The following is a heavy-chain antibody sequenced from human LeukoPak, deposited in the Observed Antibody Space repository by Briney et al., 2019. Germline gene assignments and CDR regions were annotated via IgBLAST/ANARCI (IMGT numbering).Heavy chain of an antibody. Sequence: ASVKVSCKASGYTFTAYYIHWVRQAPGQGLEWMGWIDTNTGASKYAQKFQGRVTITRDTSTGTAYMELSSLISGDTALYYCASEAFCAGGSCNVQRVASWGPGTLVTVSS. D-gene: IGHD2-8*02. CDR1: GYTFTAYY. J-gene: IGHJ4*02. CDR3: ASEAFCAGGSCNVQRVAS. V-gene: IGHV1-2*02. CDR2: IDTNTGAS.